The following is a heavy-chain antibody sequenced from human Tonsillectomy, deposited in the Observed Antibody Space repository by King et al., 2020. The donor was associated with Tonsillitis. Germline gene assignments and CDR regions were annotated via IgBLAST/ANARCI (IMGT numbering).Heavy chain of an antibody. Sequence: QLVQSGGGVVQPGGSLRLSCAASGFTFSSYAMHWVRQAPGKGLEWVAVISYDGSKKYYADAVTGRFTISRDNSKNTLYLQMNSLRAEDTAVYYCARGGGSAPYFDYWGQGTLVTVSS. V-gene: IGHV3-30-3*01. CDR1: GFTFSSYA. CDR3: ARGGGSAPYFDY. D-gene: IGHD3-10*01. CDR2: ISYDGSKK. J-gene: IGHJ4*02.